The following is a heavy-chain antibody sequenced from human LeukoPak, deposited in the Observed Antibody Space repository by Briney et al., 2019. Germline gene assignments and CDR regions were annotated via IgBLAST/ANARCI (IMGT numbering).Heavy chain of an antibody. CDR2: ISSSSSYI. D-gene: IGHD3-10*01. J-gene: IGHJ4*02. V-gene: IGHV3-21*01. Sequence: GGSLRLSCGASGFTFSSYSINWVRQAPGKGLEWVSSISSSSSYIYYADSVKGRFTISRDNAKNSLYLQMNSLRAEDTAVYYCARDYYGSGSYYLLYYFDYWGQVTLVTVSS. CDR1: GFTFSSYS. CDR3: ARDYYGSGSYYLLYYFDY.